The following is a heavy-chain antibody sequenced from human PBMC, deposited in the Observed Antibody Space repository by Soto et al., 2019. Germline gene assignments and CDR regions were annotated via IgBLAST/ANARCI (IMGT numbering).Heavy chain of an antibody. V-gene: IGHV4-59*01. D-gene: IGHD2-2*01. CDR1: GGSISSYY. Sequence: SSETLSLTCTVSGGSISSYYWSWIRQPPGKGLEWIGYIYYSGSTNYNPSLKSRVNISVDTSKNQFSLKLSSVTAADTAVYYCASGCSSTSGANYFDYWGQGTLVTVSS. CDR3: ASGCSSTSGANYFDY. J-gene: IGHJ4*02. CDR2: IYYSGST.